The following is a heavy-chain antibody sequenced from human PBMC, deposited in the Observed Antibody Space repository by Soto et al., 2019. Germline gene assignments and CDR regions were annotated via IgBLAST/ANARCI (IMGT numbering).Heavy chain of an antibody. CDR3: ARGGSLYWYFDL. V-gene: IGHV1-3*01. CDR2: INAGNGNT. Sequence: QVPLVQSGAEVKKPGASVKVSCKASGYTFTSYAMHWVRQAPGQRLEWMGWINAGNGNTKYSQKFQGRVTITRDTSASTASMELSSLRSEDTAVYYCARGGSLYWYFDLWGRGTLVTVSS. CDR1: GYTFTSYA. D-gene: IGHD1-26*01. J-gene: IGHJ2*01.